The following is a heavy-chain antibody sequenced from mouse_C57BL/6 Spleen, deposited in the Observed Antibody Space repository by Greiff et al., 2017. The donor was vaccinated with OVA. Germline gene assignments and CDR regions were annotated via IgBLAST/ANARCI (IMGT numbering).Heavy chain of an antibody. CDR2: ISSGSSTI. Sequence: EVHLVESGGGLVKPGGSLKLSCAASGFTFSDYGMHWVRQAPEKGLEWVAYISSGSSTIYYADTVKGRFTISRDNAKNTLFLQMTSLRSEDTAMYYCAMTYYGSRFPWYFDVGGTGTTVTVSS. CDR1: GFTFSDYG. J-gene: IGHJ1*03. V-gene: IGHV5-17*01. CDR3: AMTYYGSRFPWYFDV. D-gene: IGHD1-1*01.